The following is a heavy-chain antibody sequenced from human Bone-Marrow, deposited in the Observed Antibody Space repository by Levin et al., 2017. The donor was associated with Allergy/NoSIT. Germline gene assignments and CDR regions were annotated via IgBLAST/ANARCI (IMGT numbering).Heavy chain of an antibody. Sequence: SETLSLTCTVSGGSISSSSYYWGWIRQPPGKGLEWIGSIYYSGSTYYNPSLKSRVTISVDTSKNQFSLKLSSVTAADTAVYYCARVQGYCSSTSCWTSNDYWGQGTLVTVSS. CDR2: IYYSGST. D-gene: IGHD2-2*01. V-gene: IGHV4-39*01. CDR3: ARVQGYCSSTSCWTSNDY. CDR1: GGSISSSSYY. J-gene: IGHJ4*02.